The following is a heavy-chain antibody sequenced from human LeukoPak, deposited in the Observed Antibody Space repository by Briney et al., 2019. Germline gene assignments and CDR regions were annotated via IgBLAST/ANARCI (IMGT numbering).Heavy chain of an antibody. CDR3: AREGCTNGVCYPGGYYYYYYMDV. CDR1: GYTFTGYF. CDR2: INPNSGGT. D-gene: IGHD2-8*01. Sequence: ASVKVSCKASGYTFTGYFMHWVRQAPGQGLEWMGRINPNSGGTNYAQKFQGRVTMIRDTSISTAYMELSRLRSDDTAVYYCAREGCTNGVCYPGGYYYYYYMDVWGKGTTVTVSS. V-gene: IGHV1-2*06. J-gene: IGHJ6*03.